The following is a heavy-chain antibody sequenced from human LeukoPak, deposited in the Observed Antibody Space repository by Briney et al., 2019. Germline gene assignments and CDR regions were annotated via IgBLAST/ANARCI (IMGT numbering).Heavy chain of an antibody. D-gene: IGHD3-3*01. Sequence: PGGSLRLSCVASGFTFSSYWMHWVRQAPGKGLVWVSRINSDGSSTSYAVSVKGRFTISRDNAKNTLYLQMNSLRAEDTAVYYCARVAYSYRFLEYWGQGTLVTVSS. V-gene: IGHV3-74*01. J-gene: IGHJ4*02. CDR2: INSDGSST. CDR3: ARVAYSYRFLEY. CDR1: GFTFSSYW.